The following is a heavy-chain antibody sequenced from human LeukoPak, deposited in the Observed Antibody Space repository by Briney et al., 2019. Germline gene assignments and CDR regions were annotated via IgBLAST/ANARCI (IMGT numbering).Heavy chain of an antibody. J-gene: IGHJ4*02. CDR2: IYYSGST. D-gene: IGHD6-6*01. Sequence: SETLSLTCTVSGGSISSYYWSWIRQPPGKGLEWTGYIYYSGSTNYNPSLKSRVTISVDTSKNQFSLKLSSVTAADTAVYYCARAYSSSPYYFDYWGQGTLVTVSS. V-gene: IGHV4-59*01. CDR1: GGSISSYY. CDR3: ARAYSSSPYYFDY.